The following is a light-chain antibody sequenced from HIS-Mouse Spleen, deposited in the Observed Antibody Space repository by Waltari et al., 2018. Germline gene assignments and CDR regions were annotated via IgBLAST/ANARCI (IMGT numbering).Light chain of an antibody. CDR1: SSDVGSYNL. CDR3: CSYAGSSTWV. CDR2: EGS. V-gene: IGLV2-23*01. Sequence: QSALTQPASVSGSPGQSITIPCPGTSSDVGSYNLFSWYQQHPGKAPKLMSYEGSKRPSGVSNRFSGSKSGNTASLTISGLQAEDEADYYCCSYAGSSTWVFGGGTKLTVL. J-gene: IGLJ3*02.